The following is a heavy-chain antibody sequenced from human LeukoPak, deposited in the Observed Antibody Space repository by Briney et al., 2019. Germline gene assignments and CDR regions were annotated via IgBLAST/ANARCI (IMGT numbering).Heavy chain of an antibody. CDR2: IIPIFGTA. CDR3: ASNGIVGATTLDY. Sequence: SVKVSCKASGGTFSSYAISWVRQAPGQGLEWMGGIIPIFGTANYAQKFQGRVTITADESTSTAYMELSSLRSEDTAVYYCASNGIVGATTLDYWGQGTLVSVSS. CDR1: GGTFSSYA. J-gene: IGHJ4*02. D-gene: IGHD1-26*01. V-gene: IGHV1-69*01.